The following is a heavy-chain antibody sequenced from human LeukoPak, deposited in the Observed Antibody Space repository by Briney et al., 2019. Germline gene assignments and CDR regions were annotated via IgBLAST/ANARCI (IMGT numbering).Heavy chain of an antibody. V-gene: IGHV3-74*01. J-gene: IGHJ5*02. CDR2: INSDGSST. Sequence: GGSLRLSCAASGFTFSSYAMSWVRQAPGKGLVWVSRINSDGSSTSYADSVKGRFTISRDNAKNTLYLQMNSLRAEDTAVYYCARALAVVPAAKAVVSYNWFDPWGQGTLVTVSS. CDR3: ARALAVVPAAKAVVSYNWFDP. D-gene: IGHD2-2*01. CDR1: GFTFSSYA.